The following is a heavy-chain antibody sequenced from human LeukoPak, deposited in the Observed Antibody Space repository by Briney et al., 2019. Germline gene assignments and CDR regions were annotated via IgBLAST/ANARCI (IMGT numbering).Heavy chain of an antibody. Sequence: GGTLRLSCAASGFTVSSNYMSWVRQAPGKGLEWVSVIYSGGSTYYADSVKGRFTISRDNSKNTLYLQMNSLRAEDTAVYYCAATHYYYGPIDYWGQGTLVTVSS. J-gene: IGHJ4*02. V-gene: IGHV3-53*01. CDR3: AATHYYYGPIDY. CDR1: GFTVSSNY. D-gene: IGHD3-10*01. CDR2: IYSGGST.